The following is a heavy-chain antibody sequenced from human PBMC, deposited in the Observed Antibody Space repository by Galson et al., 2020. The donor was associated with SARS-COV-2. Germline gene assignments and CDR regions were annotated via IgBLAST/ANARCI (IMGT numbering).Heavy chain of an antibody. Sequence: TGRSLRLSCAASGFTFTTYAMSWVRQAPGKGLEWVATISGSGATTYYADSAKGRFTISKDNSKNTLNLQINSLRLEDTAVYYCAKSSERVSITVYVVSFPEHFDYWGPGTLVTVSS. CDR2: ISGSGATT. D-gene: IGHD3-22*01. J-gene: IGHJ4*02. CDR1: GFTFTTYA. V-gene: IGHV3-23*01. CDR3: AKSSERVSITVYVVSFPEHFDY.